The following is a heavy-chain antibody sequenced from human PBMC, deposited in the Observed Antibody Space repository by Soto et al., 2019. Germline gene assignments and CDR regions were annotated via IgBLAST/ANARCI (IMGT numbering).Heavy chain of an antibody. J-gene: IGHJ5*02. D-gene: IGHD6-19*01. CDR3: ARDFTGFDP. Sequence: QVQVQQSGPGLMKPSQTLSLTCAISGDSVSSNSAAWNWLRQSTSRGLEWLGRTYYRSKWYHDSSMSVTGRITITPDTSKNQFSLQLNSMAPEDTAVYYCARDFTGFDPWGQGTLVTVSS. CDR2: TYYRSKWYH. V-gene: IGHV6-1*01. CDR1: GDSVSSNSAA.